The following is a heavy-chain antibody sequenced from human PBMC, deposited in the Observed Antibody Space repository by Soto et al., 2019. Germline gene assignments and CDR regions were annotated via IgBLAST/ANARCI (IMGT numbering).Heavy chain of an antibody. D-gene: IGHD2-15*01. J-gene: IGHJ6*02. CDR2: IIPILGIA. Sequence: GASVKVSCKASGGTFISYTISWVRQAPGQGLEWMGRIIPILGIANYAQKFQGRVTITADKSTSTAYMELSSLRSEDTAVYYCARNRMVTLYYYYYGMDVWGQGTTVTVSS. CDR3: ARNRMVTLYYYYYGMDV. CDR1: GGTFISYT. V-gene: IGHV1-69*02.